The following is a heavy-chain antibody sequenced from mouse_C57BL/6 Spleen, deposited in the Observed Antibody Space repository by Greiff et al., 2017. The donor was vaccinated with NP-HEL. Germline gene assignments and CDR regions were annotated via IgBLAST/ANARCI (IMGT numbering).Heavy chain of an antibody. Sequence: VQLQQSGPELVKPGASVKMSCKASGYTFTDYNMHWVKQSHGKSLEWIGYINPNNGGTSSNQKFKGKATLTVNKSSSTSYMELRSLTSEDSAVYYCPYSNYSYYFGYWGQGATLPVSS. CDR3: PYSNYSYYFGY. V-gene: IGHV1-22*01. CDR1: GYTFTDYN. CDR2: INPNNGGT. J-gene: IGHJ2*01. D-gene: IGHD2-5*01.